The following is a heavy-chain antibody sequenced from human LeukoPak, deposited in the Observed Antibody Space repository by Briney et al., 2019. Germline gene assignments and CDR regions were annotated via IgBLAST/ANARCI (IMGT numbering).Heavy chain of an antibody. CDR3: TRQHCSGGSCSYVDY. D-gene: IGHD2-15*01. J-gene: IGHJ4*02. CDR1: GFTFSSYA. CDR2: ISGSGGST. Sequence: GGSLRLSCAASGFTFSSYAMSWVRQAPGKGLEWVSAISGSGGSTYYADSVKGRFTISRDNSKNTLYLQMNSLRAEDTAVYYCTRQHCSGGSCSYVDYWGQGTLVTVSS. V-gene: IGHV3-23*01.